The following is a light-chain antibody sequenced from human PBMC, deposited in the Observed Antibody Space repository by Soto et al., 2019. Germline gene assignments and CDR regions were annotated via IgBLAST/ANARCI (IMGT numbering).Light chain of an antibody. CDR2: EVS. V-gene: IGLV2-14*01. J-gene: IGLJ2*01. CDR1: GSDAGGYNY. CDR3: SSYTSSTTIGVL. Sequence: QSALTQPASVSGSPGQSITISCTGTGSDAGGYNYVSWYQQHPGKAPKLMIYEVSNRPSGVSNRFSGSKSGNTASLTISGLQAEDEAAYYCSSYTSSTTIGVLFGGGTKLTVL.